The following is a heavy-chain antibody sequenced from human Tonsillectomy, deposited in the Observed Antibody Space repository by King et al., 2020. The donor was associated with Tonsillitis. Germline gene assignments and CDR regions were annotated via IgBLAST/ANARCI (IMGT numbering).Heavy chain of an antibody. CDR3: ARGLLRYSHGDYDALDI. CDR1: GYSFTSYW. J-gene: IGHJ3*02. D-gene: IGHD5-18*01. Sequence: QLVQSGAEVKKPGESLQISCKGSGYSFTSYWIGWVRQMPGKGLEWMGIIFPGDSDTRYSPSFEGQVTISADRSISTAYLHLSSLRASDTATYCCARGLLRYSHGDYDALDIWGQGTMVTVSS. CDR2: IFPGDSDT. V-gene: IGHV5-51*01.